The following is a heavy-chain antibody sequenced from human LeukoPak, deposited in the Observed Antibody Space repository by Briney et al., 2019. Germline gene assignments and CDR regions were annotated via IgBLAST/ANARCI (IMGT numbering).Heavy chain of an antibody. V-gene: IGHV1-18*01. J-gene: IGHJ4*02. CDR2: ISTYNGNT. D-gene: IGHD4-23*01. CDR1: GYTFTTYG. CDR3: ARDDYGGDWDYFDY. Sequence: ASVKVSCKASGYTFTTYGLGWVRQAPGQGLEWMGWISTYNGNTNYAQKLQGRVTMTRDTSTGTAYMELRCLRSDDTAVYYCARDDYGGDWDYFDYWGQGTLVTVSS.